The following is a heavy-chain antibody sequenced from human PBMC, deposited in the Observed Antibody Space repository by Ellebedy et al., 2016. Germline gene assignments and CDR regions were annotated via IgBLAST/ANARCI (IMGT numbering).Heavy chain of an antibody. Sequence: ASVKVSCKASGYTFTSYGINWVRQAPGQGLEWMGWISVYNGNTKYAQKLQGRVTMTTDTSTSTAYMELRSLRSDATAMYFCASGLRFLDWFEDDYWGQGTLVTVSS. J-gene: IGHJ4*02. CDR2: ISVYNGNT. CDR1: GYTFTSYG. D-gene: IGHD3-3*01. CDR3: ASGLRFLDWFEDDY. V-gene: IGHV1-18*01.